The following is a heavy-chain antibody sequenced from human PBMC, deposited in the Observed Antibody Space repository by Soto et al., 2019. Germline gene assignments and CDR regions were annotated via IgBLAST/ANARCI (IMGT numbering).Heavy chain of an antibody. CDR1: GYTFTSYY. V-gene: IGHV1-46*01. CDR3: AISTRRLFGVVISSPIYYGMDV. Sequence: ASVEVSCKXSGYTFTSYYMHWVRQAPGQGLEWMGIINPSGGSTSYAQKFQGRVTMTRDTSTSTVYMELSSLRSEDTAVYYCAISTRRLFGVVISSPIYYGMDVWGQGTTVTVSS. D-gene: IGHD3-3*01. CDR2: INPSGGST. J-gene: IGHJ6*02.